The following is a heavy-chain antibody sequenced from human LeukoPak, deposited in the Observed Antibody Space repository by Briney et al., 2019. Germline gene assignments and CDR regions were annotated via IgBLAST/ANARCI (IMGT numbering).Heavy chain of an antibody. Sequence: PSETLSLTCTVSGGSISSYYWSWIRQPPGKGLEWIGYIYYSGSTYYNPSLRSRVTISVDTSKNQFSLKLSSVTAADTAVYYCARDRPHEYWGQGTLVTVSS. CDR1: GGSISSYY. V-gene: IGHV4-59*01. CDR2: IYYSGST. J-gene: IGHJ4*02. CDR3: ARDRPHEY.